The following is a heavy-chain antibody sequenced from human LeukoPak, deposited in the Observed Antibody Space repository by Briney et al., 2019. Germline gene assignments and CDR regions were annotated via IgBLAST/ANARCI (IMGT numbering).Heavy chain of an antibody. CDR2: IYPGDSDT. J-gene: IGHJ5*02. D-gene: IGHD2-2*01. CDR3: ARSGLHCSSTSCYYNWFDP. CDR1: GYSFTSYW. V-gene: IGHV5-51*01. Sequence: GESLKISCKGSGYSFTSYWIGWVRQMPGKGLEWMGIIYPGDSDTRYSPSFQGQVTISADKSISTAYLQWSSLKASDTAMYYCARSGLHCSSTSCYYNWFDPWGQGTLVTVSS.